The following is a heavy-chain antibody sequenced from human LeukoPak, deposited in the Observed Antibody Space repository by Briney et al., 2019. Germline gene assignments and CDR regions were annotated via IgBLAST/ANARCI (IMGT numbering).Heavy chain of an antibody. CDR3: ARVVAVTGTPVYYMDV. CDR1: GYMFTGYY. Sequence: ASVKVSCKASGYMFTGYYMHWVRQAPGQGLEWMGWINPSSGGTNYEQKFQGRVTMTRDTSISTAYMDLNRLRSDDTAVYYCARVVAVTGTPVYYMDVWGKGTTVTVSS. V-gene: IGHV1-2*02. J-gene: IGHJ6*03. D-gene: IGHD6-19*01. CDR2: INPSSGGT.